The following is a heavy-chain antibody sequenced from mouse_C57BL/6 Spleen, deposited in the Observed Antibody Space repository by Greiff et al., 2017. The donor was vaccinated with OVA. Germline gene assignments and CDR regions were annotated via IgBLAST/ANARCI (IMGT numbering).Heavy chain of an antibody. CDR2: ISYDGSN. Sequence: EVHLVESGPGLVKPSQSLSLTCSVTGYSITSGYYWNWIRQFPGNKLEWMGYISYDGSNNYNPSLKNRISITRDTSKNQFFLKLNSVTTEDTATYYCARFDGNYLDYWGQGTTLTVSS. CDR1: GYSITSGYY. V-gene: IGHV3-6*01. D-gene: IGHD2-3*01. J-gene: IGHJ2*01. CDR3: ARFDGNYLDY.